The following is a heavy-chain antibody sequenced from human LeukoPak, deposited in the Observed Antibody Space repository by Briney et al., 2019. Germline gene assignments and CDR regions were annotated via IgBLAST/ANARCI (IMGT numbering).Heavy chain of an antibody. D-gene: IGHD2-15*01. CDR1: GFTVSSNY. Sequence: GGSLRLSCAASGFTVSSNYMSWIRQAPGKGLEWVSVIYSGGTTFYADSVKGRFTISRDNAKNSLYLQMNSLRAEDTAVYYCARDDVQGGFDYWGQGTLVTVSS. CDR3: ARDDVQGGFDY. J-gene: IGHJ4*02. V-gene: IGHV3-53*01. CDR2: IYSGGTT.